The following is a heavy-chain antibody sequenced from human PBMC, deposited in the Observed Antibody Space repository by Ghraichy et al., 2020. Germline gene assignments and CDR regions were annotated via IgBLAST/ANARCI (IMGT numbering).Heavy chain of an antibody. Sequence: GESLRLSCAASGFTFSAYGMGWVRQAPGKGLEWVSSISDSGATSFYADSVRGRFTISRDNSRNTLSLRMDSLRGEDAAIYFCAKGFCDTGTCLPLDFWGPVTQVTVSS. CDR3: AKGFCDTGTCLPLDF. CDR2: ISDSGATS. J-gene: IGHJ4*02. V-gene: IGHV3-23*01. CDR1: GFTFSAYG. D-gene: IGHD1-14*01.